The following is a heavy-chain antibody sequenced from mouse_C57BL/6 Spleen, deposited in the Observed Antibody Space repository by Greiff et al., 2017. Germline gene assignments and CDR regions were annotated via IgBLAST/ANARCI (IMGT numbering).Heavy chain of an antibody. Sequence: EVQVVESEGGLVQPGSSMKLSCTASGFTFSDYYMAWVRQVPEKGLEWVANINYDGSSTYYLDSLKSRFIIARDNAKNILYLQMSILKSEDTATYYCARGYYGSTGYLDVWGTGTTVTVSS. V-gene: IGHV5-16*01. CDR2: INYDGSST. J-gene: IGHJ1*03. D-gene: IGHD1-1*01. CDR1: GFTFSDYY. CDR3: ARGYYGSTGYLDV.